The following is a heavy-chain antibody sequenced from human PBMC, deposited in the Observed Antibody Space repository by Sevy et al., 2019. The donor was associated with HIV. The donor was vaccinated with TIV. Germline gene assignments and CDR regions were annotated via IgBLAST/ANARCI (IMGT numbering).Heavy chain of an antibody. D-gene: IGHD3-22*01. CDR3: TTECITMIEVPYYFDY. CDR2: IKSKTDGGTT. CDR1: GFTFSNAW. Sequence: GGSLRLSCAASGFTFSNAWMSWVRQAPGKGLEWVGRIKSKTDGGTTDYAAPVKGRFTISKDDSKNTLYLQMTGLKTEEAAVYYCTTECITMIEVPYYFDYWGQGTLVTVSS. V-gene: IGHV3-15*01. J-gene: IGHJ4*02.